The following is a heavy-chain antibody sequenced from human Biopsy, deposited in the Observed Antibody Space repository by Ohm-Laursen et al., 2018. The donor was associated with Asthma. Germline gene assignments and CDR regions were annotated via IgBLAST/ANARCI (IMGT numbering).Heavy chain of an antibody. J-gene: IGHJ4*02. V-gene: IGHV3-11*04. D-gene: IGHD5-12*01. CDR2: INGKSNSI. Sequence: GSLRLSCSASGFTFSDYYMSWIRQAPGKGLEWISYINGKSNSIEYADSVKGRFTISRDNAKNSLYLQMNSLRAEDTAVYYCARISGHRGYWGQGTLVTVSS. CDR3: ARISGHRGY. CDR1: GFTFSDYY.